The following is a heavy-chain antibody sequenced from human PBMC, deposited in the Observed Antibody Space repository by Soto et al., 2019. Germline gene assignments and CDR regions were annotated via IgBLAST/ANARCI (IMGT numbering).Heavy chain of an antibody. CDR2: FDPEDGET. Sequence: GASVKVSCKVSGYTLTELSMHWVRQAPGKGLEWMGGFDPEDGETIYAQKFQGRVTMTEDTSTDTAYMELSSLRSEDTAVYYCATGPLGCSSTSCTRSFNWFDPWGQGTLVTVSS. D-gene: IGHD2-2*01. CDR3: ATGPLGCSSTSCTRSFNWFDP. J-gene: IGHJ5*02. V-gene: IGHV1-24*01. CDR1: GYTLTELS.